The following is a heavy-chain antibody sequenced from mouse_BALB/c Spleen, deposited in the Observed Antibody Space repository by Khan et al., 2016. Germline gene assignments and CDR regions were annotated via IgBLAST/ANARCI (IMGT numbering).Heavy chain of an antibody. V-gene: IGHV6-6*02. CDR2: IRLKSNNYAT. CDR3: TGYGN. J-gene: IGHJ3*01. Sequence: EVKLEESGGGLVQPGGSMKLSCVASGFTFSNYWMNWVRQSPEKGLEWVAEIRLKSNNYATHYAESVKGRFTISRDDSKSSVYLQMNNLRAEDTGSYYCTGYGNWGQGTLVTVSA. CDR1: GFTFSNYW. D-gene: IGHD2-1*01.